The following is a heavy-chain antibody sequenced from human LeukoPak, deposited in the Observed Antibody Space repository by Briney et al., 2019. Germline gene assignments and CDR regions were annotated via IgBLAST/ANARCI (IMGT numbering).Heavy chain of an antibody. J-gene: IGHJ6*03. V-gene: IGHV4-39*07. CDR3: ARRTKSSGYYYGQYYYYYYMDV. CDR2: VYYSGTT. D-gene: IGHD3-22*01. CDR1: GGSISLSYYY. Sequence: SETLSLTCSVSGGSISLSYYYWGWIRQPPGKALEWIGSVYYSGTTSYNPSLKSRVTVSVDTSKNQFSLKLSSVTAADTAVYYCARRTKSSGYYYGQYYYYYYMDVWGKGTTVTISS.